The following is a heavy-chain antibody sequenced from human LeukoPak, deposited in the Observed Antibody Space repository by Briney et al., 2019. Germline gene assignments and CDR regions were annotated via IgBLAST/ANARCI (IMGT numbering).Heavy chain of an antibody. V-gene: IGHV4-4*07. CDR2: IYTSGST. CDR1: GGSISSYY. J-gene: IGHJ5*02. Sequence: SETLSLTCTVSGGSISSYYWSWIRQPAGKGLEWIGRIYTSGSTNYNPSLKSRVTMSVDTSKNQFSLKLSSVTAADTAVYYCARDNTVTTPEPYNWFDPWGQGTLVTVSS. CDR3: ARDNTVTTPEPYNWFDP. D-gene: IGHD4-11*01.